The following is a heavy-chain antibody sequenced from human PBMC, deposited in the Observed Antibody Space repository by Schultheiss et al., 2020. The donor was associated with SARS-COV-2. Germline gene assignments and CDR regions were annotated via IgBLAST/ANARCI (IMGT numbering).Heavy chain of an antibody. Sequence: GGSLRLSCTASGFTFSNAWMSWVRQAPGKGLEWVGRIKSKTDGGTTDYAAPVKGRFTISRDDSKNTLYLQMNSLKTEDTAVYYCTTPGRSVDIVATMAFDIWGQGTMVTVSS. CDR3: TTPGRSVDIVATMAFDI. CDR1: GFTFSNAW. CDR2: IKSKTDGGTT. J-gene: IGHJ3*02. D-gene: IGHD5-12*01. V-gene: IGHV3-15*01.